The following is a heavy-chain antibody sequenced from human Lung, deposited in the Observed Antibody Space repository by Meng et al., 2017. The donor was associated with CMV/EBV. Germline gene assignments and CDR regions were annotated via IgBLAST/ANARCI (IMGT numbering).Heavy chain of an antibody. V-gene: IGHV3-30*02. CDR3: AKDFTPLAVEGIPYYFDY. D-gene: IGHD6-19*01. J-gene: IGHJ4*02. CDR1: GFTFSSYG. Sequence: GGSLRLXCAASGFTFSSYGMHWVRQAPGKGLEWVAFIRYDGSNKYYADSVKGRFTISRDNSKNTLYLQMNSLRAEDTAVYYCAKDFTPLAVEGIPYYFDYXGQGXLVTVSS. CDR2: IRYDGSNK.